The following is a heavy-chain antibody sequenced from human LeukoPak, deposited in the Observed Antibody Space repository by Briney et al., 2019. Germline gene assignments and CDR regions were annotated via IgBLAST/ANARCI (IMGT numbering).Heavy chain of an antibody. J-gene: IGHJ2*01. CDR3: VRDSPSGFFDL. CDR2: INPDGTVT. Sequence: GGSLRLSCAASGFTFSNYYMHWVRQAPGKGLVWVSPINPDGTVTTYADSVKGRFTISRDNAKNTLYLQMNSLRVEDTAVYYCVRDSPSGFFDLWGRGTLVTVSS. V-gene: IGHV3-74*01. CDR1: GFTFSNYY. D-gene: IGHD6-19*01.